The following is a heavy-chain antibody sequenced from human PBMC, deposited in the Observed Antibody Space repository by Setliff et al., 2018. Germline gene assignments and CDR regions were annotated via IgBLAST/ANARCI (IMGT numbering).Heavy chain of an antibody. J-gene: IGHJ2*01. V-gene: IGHV3-53*01. CDR2: IYTGGRT. Sequence: GGSLRLSCVGSGFTVSGNNMNWVRQAPGKGLEWVSAIYTGGRTDSADSVKGRFTISRDGSKNTLYLQMSNLRVEDTAVYYCARGGVFGHFYFDLWGRGTLVTVSS. CDR3: ARGGVFGHFYFDL. D-gene: IGHD3-10*02. CDR1: GFTVSGNN.